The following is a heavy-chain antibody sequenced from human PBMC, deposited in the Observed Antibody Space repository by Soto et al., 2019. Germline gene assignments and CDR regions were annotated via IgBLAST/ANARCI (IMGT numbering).Heavy chain of an antibody. CDR3: ATRSSGYYGTDDAFDI. V-gene: IGHV5-10-1*01. Sequence: PGESLKISCKGSGYSFTSYWVSWVRQMPGKGLEWMGRIDPSDSYTNYSPSFQGHVTISADKSISTAYLQCSSLKASDTAMYYCATRSSGYYGTDDAFDIWGQGTMVTVS. J-gene: IGHJ3*02. CDR1: GYSFTSYW. CDR2: IDPSDSYT. D-gene: IGHD3-22*01.